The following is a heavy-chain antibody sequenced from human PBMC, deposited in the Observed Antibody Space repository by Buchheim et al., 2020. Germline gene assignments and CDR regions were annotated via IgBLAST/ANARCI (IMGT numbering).Heavy chain of an antibody. Sequence: QVQLVESGGGVVQPGRSLRLSCAASGFTFSSYGMHWVRQAPGKGLEWVAVIWYDGSNKYYADSVKGRFTIPRDNSKNTLYLQMNSLRAEDTAVYYCARESWIQLWLKGMDVWGQGTT. CDR1: GFTFSSYG. J-gene: IGHJ6*02. D-gene: IGHD5-18*01. CDR2: IWYDGSNK. V-gene: IGHV3-33*01. CDR3: ARESWIQLWLKGMDV.